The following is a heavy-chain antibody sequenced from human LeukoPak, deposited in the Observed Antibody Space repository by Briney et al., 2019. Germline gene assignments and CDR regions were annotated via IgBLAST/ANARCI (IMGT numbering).Heavy chain of an antibody. CDR3: AKDASGDSFGSYGLDV. D-gene: IGHD5-18*01. CDR2: ISYDGSNK. V-gene: IGHV3-30*18. Sequence: PGGSLRLSCAASGFTFSSYDMHWVRQAPGKGLEWVAVISYDGSNKYYAASVKGRFTISRDNSKNTLYLQMNSRRPEDTAVYYCAKDASGDSFGSYGLDVWGQGTTVTVSS. CDR1: GFTFSSYD. J-gene: IGHJ6*02.